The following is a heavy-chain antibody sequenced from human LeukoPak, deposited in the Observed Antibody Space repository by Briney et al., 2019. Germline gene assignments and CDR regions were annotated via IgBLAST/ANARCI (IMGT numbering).Heavy chain of an antibody. J-gene: IGHJ5*02. CDR1: GYTFTGYY. Sequence: ASVKVSCKASGYTFTGYYMHWVRQAPGQGLEWMGWINPNSGGTNYAQKFQGRVTMTRDTSISTAYMELSRLRSDDAAVYYCARDFSLQLLFKFSLAGNWFDPWGQGTLVTVSS. CDR2: INPNSGGT. D-gene: IGHD2-2*01. V-gene: IGHV1-2*02. CDR3: ARDFSLQLLFKFSLAGNWFDP.